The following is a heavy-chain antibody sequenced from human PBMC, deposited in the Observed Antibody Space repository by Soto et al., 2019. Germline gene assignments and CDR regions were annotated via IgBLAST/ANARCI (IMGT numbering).Heavy chain of an antibody. V-gene: IGHV3-30-3*01. CDR3: ARGGDTTATDFDAFDI. Sequence: QVQLVESGGGVVQPGRSLRLSCAASGFTFSNFAMHWVRQAPGKGLEWVAVISYDGSNKYYADSVKGRFTISRDNSKNTLYLQMNSLRAEDTAVYYCARGGDTTATDFDAFDIWGQGTMVTVSS. D-gene: IGHD1-26*01. CDR1: GFTFSNFA. J-gene: IGHJ3*02. CDR2: ISYDGSNK.